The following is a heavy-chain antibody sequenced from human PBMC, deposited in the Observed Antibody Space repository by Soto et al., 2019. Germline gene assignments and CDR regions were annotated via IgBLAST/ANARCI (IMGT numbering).Heavy chain of an antibody. V-gene: IGHV4-4*02. D-gene: IGHD3-3*01. CDR2: ILHSGAT. CDR1: GGSISSSTW. CDR3: ARDHGVSRGFAFDY. J-gene: IGHJ4*01. Sequence: PSETLSLTCAVSGGSISSSTWWSWVRQPPGKGLEWIGEILHSGATNYNPPLKSRVTFSVDKSKNQFSLKLSSVTAADTAVYFCARDHGVSRGFAFDYWDQGTLVTVSS.